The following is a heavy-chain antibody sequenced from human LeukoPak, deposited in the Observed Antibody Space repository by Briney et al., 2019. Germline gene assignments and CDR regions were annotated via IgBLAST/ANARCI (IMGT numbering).Heavy chain of an antibody. CDR3: AASPLVVAASGAHLYYYYGMDV. J-gene: IGHJ6*02. CDR1: GYTLTELS. CDR2: FDPEDGET. D-gene: IGHD2-15*01. V-gene: IGHV1-24*01. Sequence: ASVKVSCKVSGYTLTELSMHWVRQAPGKGLEWMGGFDPEDGETIYAQKFQGRVTVTEDTSTDTAYMELSSLRSEDTAVYYCAASPLVVAASGAHLYYYYGMDVWGQGTTVTVSS.